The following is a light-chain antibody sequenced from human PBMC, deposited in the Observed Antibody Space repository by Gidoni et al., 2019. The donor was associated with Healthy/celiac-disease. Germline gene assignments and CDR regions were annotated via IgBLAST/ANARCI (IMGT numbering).Light chain of an antibody. CDR3: QQYNSYSLT. Sequence: DIQMTQSPSTLSASVGDRVTITCRASQSIRSWLAWYQQKPGKAPKLLIYKASSLESGVPSRFSGSGSGTEFTLTISSLQPDDFATYYCQQYNSYSLTFGGGTKVEIK. V-gene: IGKV1-5*03. CDR1: QSIRSW. CDR2: KAS. J-gene: IGKJ4*01.